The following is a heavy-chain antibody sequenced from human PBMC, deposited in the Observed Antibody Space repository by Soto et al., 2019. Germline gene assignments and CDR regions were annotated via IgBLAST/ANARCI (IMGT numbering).Heavy chain of an antibody. J-gene: IGHJ4*02. CDR3: ARDDYDSSGFYPY. Sequence: PGGSLRLSCAASGFSFSTYSLNWVRQAPGKGLQWVSYISSSGTTRYYVDSVKGRFTISRDNAKDLLFLQMNSLKDEDTAVYYCARDDYDSSGFYPYWGQGTRVTVSS. V-gene: IGHV3-48*02. CDR2: ISSSGTTR. D-gene: IGHD3-22*01. CDR1: GFSFSTYS.